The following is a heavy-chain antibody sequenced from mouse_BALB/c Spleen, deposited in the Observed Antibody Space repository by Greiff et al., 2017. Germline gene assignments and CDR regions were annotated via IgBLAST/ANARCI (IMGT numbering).Heavy chain of an antibody. J-gene: IGHJ3*01. CDR2: IWGDGST. D-gene: IGHD2-14*01. CDR1: GFSLTGYG. Sequence: VQRVESGPGLVAPSQSLSITCTVSGFSLTGYGVNWVRQPPGKGLEWLGMIWGDGSTDYNSALKSRLSISKDNSKSQVFLKMNSLQTDDTARYYCAREDYRYDGAYWGQGTLVTVSA. CDR3: AREDYRYDGAY. V-gene: IGHV2-6-7*01.